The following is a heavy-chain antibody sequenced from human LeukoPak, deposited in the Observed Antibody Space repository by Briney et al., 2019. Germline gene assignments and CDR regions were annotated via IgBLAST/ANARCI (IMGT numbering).Heavy chain of an antibody. CDR3: ARGPYYYDSSGYYIPYYGMDV. CDR2: IYHSGST. J-gene: IGHJ6*02. Sequence: SGTLSLTCAVSGGSISSSNWWSWVRQPPGKGLEWIGEIYHSGSTNYNPSLKSRVTISVDKSKNQFSLKLSSVTAADTAVYYCARGPYYYDSSGYYIPYYGMDVWGQGTAVTVSS. CDR1: GGSISSSNW. V-gene: IGHV4-4*02. D-gene: IGHD3-22*01.